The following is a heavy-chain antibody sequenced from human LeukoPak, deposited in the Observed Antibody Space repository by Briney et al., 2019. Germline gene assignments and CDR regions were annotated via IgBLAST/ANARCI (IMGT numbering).Heavy chain of an antibody. CDR1: GYTFTGYY. D-gene: IGHD3-10*01. CDR2: INPNSGGT. V-gene: IGHV1-2*02. CDR3: ARSIWFGELSAPDY. J-gene: IGHJ4*02. Sequence: ASVKVSCTASGYTFTGYYMHWVRQAPGQGLEWMGWINPNSGGTNYAQKFRGRVTMTRDTSISTAYMELSRLRSDDTAVYYCARSIWFGELSAPDYWGQGTLVTVSS.